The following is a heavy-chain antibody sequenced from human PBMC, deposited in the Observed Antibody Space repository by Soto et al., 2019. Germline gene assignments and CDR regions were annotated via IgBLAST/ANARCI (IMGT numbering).Heavy chain of an antibody. D-gene: IGHD3-10*01. CDR3: ARSRMVRGVISRGDDY. J-gene: IGHJ4*02. CDR1: GGSISSGGYY. V-gene: IGHV4-31*03. Sequence: QVQLQESGPGLVKPSQTLSLTCTVSGGSISSGGYYWSWIRQHPGKGLEWIGYIYYSGSTYYNPSLKSRVTISVDTSKNQFSLKLSSVTAADTAVYYCARSRMVRGVISRGDDYWGQGTLVTVSS. CDR2: IYYSGST.